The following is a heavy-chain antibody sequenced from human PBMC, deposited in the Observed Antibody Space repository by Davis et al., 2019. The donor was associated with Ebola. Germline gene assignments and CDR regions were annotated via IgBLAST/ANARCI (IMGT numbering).Heavy chain of an antibody. CDR2: IYHSGST. J-gene: IGHJ5*02. D-gene: IGHD3-10*01. CDR3: ARTALTSVSPSGLGYNYFDL. V-gene: IGHV4-4*02. CDR1: GGPTSSSNW. Sequence: MPSETLSLTCAVSGGPTSSSNWWSWVRQPPGKGLAWTGDIYHSGSTNYNPSLKSRVTISVDTSKNHVSLRLNSVTAADTAVFYCARTALTSVSPSGLGYNYFDLWGQGTLVTVSS.